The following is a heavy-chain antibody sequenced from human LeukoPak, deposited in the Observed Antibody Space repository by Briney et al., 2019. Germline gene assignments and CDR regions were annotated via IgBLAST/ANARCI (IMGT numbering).Heavy chain of an antibody. D-gene: IGHD2/OR15-2a*01. CDR3: ARDHFLWYFDL. J-gene: IGHJ2*01. V-gene: IGHV4-59*01. Sequence: PSETLSLTCTVSGGSISSYYWSWIRQPPGKGLEWIGYIYYSGSTNYNPSLKSRVTISVDTSKNQFSLKLSSVTAADTAVYYCARDHFLWYFDLWGRGTLVTVSS. CDR2: IYYSGST. CDR1: GGSISSYY.